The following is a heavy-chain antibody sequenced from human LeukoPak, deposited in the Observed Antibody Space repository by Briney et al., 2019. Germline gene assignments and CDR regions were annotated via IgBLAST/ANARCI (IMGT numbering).Heavy chain of an antibody. CDR1: GGSFSSSSYY. V-gene: IGHV4-39*01. D-gene: IGHD5-24*01. Sequence: PSDTLPLPCTVSGGSFSSSSYYWGWIRQPPGKGLEWFGSMYYSGSTYYNAALRSRVTISVDTSKHQFSLKLSSVTAADTAVYYCARHFDRDGYKSNAFDVWGQGTMVTVSS. J-gene: IGHJ3*01. CDR2: MYYSGST. CDR3: ARHFDRDGYKSNAFDV.